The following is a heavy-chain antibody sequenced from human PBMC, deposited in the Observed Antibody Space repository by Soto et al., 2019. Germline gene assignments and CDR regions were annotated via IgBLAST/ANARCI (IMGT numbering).Heavy chain of an antibody. CDR2: IRSRANNFAT. V-gene: IGHV3-73*01. Sequence: GSLRLSCAASGFIFSGSAIHWVRQASGKGLEWVGRIRSRANNFATSSAASVKGRFTFSRDDSKNTAYLQMNTLKPEDTAVYYCARGQGAAIGDYYYHGMDVWGQGTTVTVSS. D-gene: IGHD2-2*02. CDR1: GFIFSGSA. CDR3: ARGQGAAIGDYYYHGMDV. J-gene: IGHJ6*02.